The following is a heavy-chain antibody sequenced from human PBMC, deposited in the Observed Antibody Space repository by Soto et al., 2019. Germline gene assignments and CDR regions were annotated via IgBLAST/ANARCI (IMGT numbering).Heavy chain of an antibody. CDR2: IRSRANNFAT. V-gene: IGHV3-73*01. Sequence: GSLRLSCAASGFIFSGSAIHWVRQASGKGLEWVGRIRSRANNFATSSAASVKGRFTFSRDDSKNTAYLQMNTLKPEDTAVYYCARGQGAAIGDYYYHGMDVWGQGTTVTVSS. D-gene: IGHD2-2*02. CDR1: GFIFSGSA. CDR3: ARGQGAAIGDYYYHGMDV. J-gene: IGHJ6*02.